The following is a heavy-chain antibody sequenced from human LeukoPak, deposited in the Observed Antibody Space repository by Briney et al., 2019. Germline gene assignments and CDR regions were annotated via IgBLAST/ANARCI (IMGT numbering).Heavy chain of an antibody. CDR3: TISSPRGDYVFAQ. Sequence: GGSLRLSCAASVFTFTYACTTCVRQAPGGGLEWVSRIKSMTDGGTTDYAARVKDRFTIERDDQKSPLYLQMNSLKTEDTGVYYCTISSPRGDYVFAQWGQGPLVPVSS. J-gene: IGHJ4*02. D-gene: IGHD4-17*01. V-gene: IGHV3-15*01. CDR1: VFTFTYAC. CDR2: IKSMTDGGTT.